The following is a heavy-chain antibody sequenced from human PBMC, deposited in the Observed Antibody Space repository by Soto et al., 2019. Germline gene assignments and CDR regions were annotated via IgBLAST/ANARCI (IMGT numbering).Heavy chain of an antibody. V-gene: IGHV3-33*01. Sequence: PVGSLRLSCAASGFTFSSYGIHWVRQAPGKGLEWVAVIWYDGSNKYYADSVKGRFTISRDNSKNTVYLQVNSLRAEDTAFYYCARALYSSSPFDFWGQGTLVTVSS. CDR1: GFTFSSYG. J-gene: IGHJ4*02. CDR2: IWYDGSNK. CDR3: ARALYSSSPFDF. D-gene: IGHD6-6*01.